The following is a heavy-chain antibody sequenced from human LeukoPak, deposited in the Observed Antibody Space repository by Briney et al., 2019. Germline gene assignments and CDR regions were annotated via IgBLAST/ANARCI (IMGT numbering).Heavy chain of an antibody. CDR2: IIPIFGIA. V-gene: IGHV1-69*04. CDR1: GGTFSSYA. Sequence: RASVKVSCKASGGTFSSYAISWVRQAPGQGLEWMGRIIPIFGIANYAQKFQGRVTITADKSTSTAYMELSSLRSEDTAVYYCARDRVGPLLLEPIDYWGQGTLVTVSS. CDR3: ARDRVGPLLLEPIDY. J-gene: IGHJ4*02. D-gene: IGHD1-1*01.